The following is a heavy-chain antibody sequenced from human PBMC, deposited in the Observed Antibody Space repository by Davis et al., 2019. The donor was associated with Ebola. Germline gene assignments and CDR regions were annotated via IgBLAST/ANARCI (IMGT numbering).Heavy chain of an antibody. J-gene: IGHJ6*02. CDR2: IYYSGST. V-gene: IGHV4-31*03. Sequence: SETLSLTCTVSGGSISSGGYYWSWIRQHPGKGLEWIGYIYYSGSTYYNPSLKSRVTISLDTSKNQFSLKLSSVTAADTAVYYCARPSGRYGSYGMDVWGQGTTVTVSS. CDR1: GGSISSGGYY. D-gene: IGHD3-10*01. CDR3: ARPSGRYGSYGMDV.